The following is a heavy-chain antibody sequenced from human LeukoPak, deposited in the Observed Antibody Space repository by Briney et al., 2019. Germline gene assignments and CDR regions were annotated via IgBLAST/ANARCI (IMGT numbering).Heavy chain of an antibody. V-gene: IGHV1-2*02. D-gene: IGHD1-26*01. J-gene: IGHJ6*03. CDR3: ARSSGSYRYYYYMDV. Sequence: ASVKVSCKASGYTFTGYYMHWVRQAPGQGLEWMGWINPNSGGTNYAQKFQGRVTMTRDTSISTAYMELSRLRSDDTAVYYCARSSGSYRYYYYMDVWGKGTTVTVSS. CDR1: GYTFTGYY. CDR2: INPNSGGT.